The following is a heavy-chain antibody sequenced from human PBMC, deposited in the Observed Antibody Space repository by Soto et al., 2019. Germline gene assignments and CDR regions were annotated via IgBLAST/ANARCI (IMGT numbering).Heavy chain of an antibody. CDR2: ISPFDGNT. CDR3: ARVGNYYDSSGYPANGPSLFHYFDY. CDR1: GYTFTNYG. J-gene: IGHJ4*02. Sequence: QFQLVQAGTEVKKPGASVKISCKTSGYTFTNYGISWVRQAPGQGLEWMGWISPFDGNTNYAQNFQVRDTLTTDTSTSTAYMEVRSLRSDDTALYFCARVGNYYDSSGYPANGPSLFHYFDYWGQGTLVTVSS. D-gene: IGHD3-22*01. V-gene: IGHV1-18*01.